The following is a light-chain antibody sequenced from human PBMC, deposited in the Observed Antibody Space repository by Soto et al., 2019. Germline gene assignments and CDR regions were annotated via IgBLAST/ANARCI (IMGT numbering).Light chain of an antibody. V-gene: IGKV3-15*01. CDR2: DAS. Sequence: EILMTQSPATLSVSPGERATLSCRASQSISSILAWYQQKPGQAPRLLIYDASTRATGIPARFSGSGSGTEFTLTISSLQSEDFAVYYCQQYNNWPITFGQGTRLEIK. J-gene: IGKJ5*01. CDR1: QSISSI. CDR3: QQYNNWPIT.